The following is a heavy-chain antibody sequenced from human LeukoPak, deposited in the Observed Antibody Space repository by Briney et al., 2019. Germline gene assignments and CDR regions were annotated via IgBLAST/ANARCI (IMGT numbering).Heavy chain of an antibody. D-gene: IGHD2-2*01. Sequence: PGGSLRLSCAASGFTFSSYWMSWVRQALGKGLEWVSAISGSGGSTYYADSVKGRFTISRDNSKNTLYLQMNSLRAEDTAVYYCAKNDNEPGCSSTSCYLNYWGQGTLVTVSS. CDR3: AKNDNEPGCSSTSCYLNY. V-gene: IGHV3-23*01. CDR1: GFTFSSYW. CDR2: ISGSGGST. J-gene: IGHJ4*02.